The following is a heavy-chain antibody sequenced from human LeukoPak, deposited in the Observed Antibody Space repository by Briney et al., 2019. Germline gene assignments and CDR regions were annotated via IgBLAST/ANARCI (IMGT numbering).Heavy chain of an antibody. CDR2: IYYSGST. CDR3: AKTDNPECYYDDWFDP. J-gene: IGHJ5*02. CDR1: GGSLSSSCYY. Sequence: SETLSLTCTVSGGSLSSSCYYWGWIRQPPGKGLEWIGSIYYSGSTHYSPSLKSRITISVETSKNQCSLKLSSVTAADTAVYYCAKTDNPECYYDDWFDPWGQGTLVTVSS. D-gene: IGHD3-3*01. V-gene: IGHV4-39*01.